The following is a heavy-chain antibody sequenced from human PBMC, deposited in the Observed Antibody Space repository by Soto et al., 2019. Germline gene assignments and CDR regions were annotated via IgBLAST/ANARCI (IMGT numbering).Heavy chain of an antibody. CDR1: GFTFSSYA. D-gene: IGHD5-12*01. CDR3: ARPRTSEMATISLDY. Sequence: ESGGGVVQPGRSLRLSCAASGFTFSSYAMHWVRQAPGKGLEWVAVISYDGSNKYYADSVKGRFTISRDNSKNTLYLQMNSLRAEDTAVYYCARPRTSEMATISLDYWGQGTLVTVSS. J-gene: IGHJ4*02. V-gene: IGHV3-30-3*01. CDR2: ISYDGSNK.